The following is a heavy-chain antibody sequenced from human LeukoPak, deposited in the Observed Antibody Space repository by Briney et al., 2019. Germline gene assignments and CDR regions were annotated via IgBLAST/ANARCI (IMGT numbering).Heavy chain of an antibody. Sequence: ASVKVSCKVSGYTFTDYYMHWVQQAPGKGLEWMGLVDPEDGETIYAEKFRGRVTITTDTSTDTAYMELSSLRSEDTAVYYCANNYYDSRRFDYWGQGTLVTVSS. J-gene: IGHJ4*02. V-gene: IGHV1-69-2*01. CDR2: VDPEDGET. D-gene: IGHD3-22*01. CDR3: ANNYYDSRRFDY. CDR1: GYTFTDYY.